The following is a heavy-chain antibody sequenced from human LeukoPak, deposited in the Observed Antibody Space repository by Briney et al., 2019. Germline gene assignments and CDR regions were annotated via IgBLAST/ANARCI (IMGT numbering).Heavy chain of an antibody. Sequence: SETLSLTCTVSGGSISSSSYYWSWIRQPPGKGLEWIGEINHSGSTNYNPSLKSRVTISVDTSKNQFSLKLSSVTAADTAVYYCARASGWSFDYWGQGTLVTVSS. J-gene: IGHJ4*02. V-gene: IGHV4-39*07. CDR3: ARASGWSFDY. D-gene: IGHD6-19*01. CDR2: INHSGST. CDR1: GGSISSSSYY.